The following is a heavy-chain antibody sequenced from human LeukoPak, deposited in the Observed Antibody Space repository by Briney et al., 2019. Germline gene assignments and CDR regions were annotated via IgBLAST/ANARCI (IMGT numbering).Heavy chain of an antibody. CDR2: ISGSGGST. Sequence: GGSLRLSCAASGFTFSSYSMNWVRQAPGKGLEWVSAISGSGGSTYYADSVKGRFTISRDNSKNTLYLQMNSLRAEDTAVYYCAKEYYGSGRHFDYWGQGTLVTVSS. CDR3: AKEYYGSGRHFDY. V-gene: IGHV3-23*01. D-gene: IGHD3-10*01. J-gene: IGHJ4*02. CDR1: GFTFSSYS.